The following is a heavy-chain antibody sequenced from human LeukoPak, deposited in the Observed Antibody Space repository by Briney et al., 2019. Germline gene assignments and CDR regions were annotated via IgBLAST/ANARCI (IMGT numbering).Heavy chain of an antibody. CDR3: ARVPSSSDWFDP. Sequence: SVKVSCKASGGTFSSYAISWVRQAPGQGLEWMGRIIPIFGTANYAQKFQGRVTITTDESTSTAYMELSSLRSEDTAVYYCARVPSSSDWFDPWGQGTLVTVSS. V-gene: IGHV1-69*05. CDR1: GGTFSSYA. J-gene: IGHJ5*02. CDR2: IIPIFGTA. D-gene: IGHD6-13*01.